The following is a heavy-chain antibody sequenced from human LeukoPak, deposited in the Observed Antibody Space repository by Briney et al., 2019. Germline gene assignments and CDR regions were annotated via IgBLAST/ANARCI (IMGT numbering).Heavy chain of an antibody. CDR3: AKSPDCSRTSCYWFGP. Sequence: GGSLRLSCAASGFTFSSYAMSWVRQAPGKGLEWVSAMSGSGGSTFYADSVKGRFTISRDNSKNTLYLQMSSLRTEDTAVYYCAKSPDCSRTSCYWFGPWGQGTLVTVSS. D-gene: IGHD2-2*01. V-gene: IGHV3-23*01. CDR1: GFTFSSYA. J-gene: IGHJ5*02. CDR2: MSGSGGST.